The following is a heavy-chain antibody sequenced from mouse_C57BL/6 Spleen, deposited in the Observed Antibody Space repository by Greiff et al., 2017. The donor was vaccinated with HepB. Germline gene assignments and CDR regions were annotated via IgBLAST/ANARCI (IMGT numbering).Heavy chain of an antibody. CDR1: GYTFTSYW. D-gene: IGHD1-1*01. Sequence: QVQLQQPGAELVKPGASVKLSCKASGYTFTSYWMHWVKQRPGRGLELIGRIDPNSGGTKYNEKFKSKATLTVDKPSSTAYMQLSSLTSEDSAVYDCARGFYYGSSEAMDYWGQGTSVTVSS. V-gene: IGHV1-72*01. J-gene: IGHJ4*01. CDR2: IDPNSGGT. CDR3: ARGFYYGSSEAMDY.